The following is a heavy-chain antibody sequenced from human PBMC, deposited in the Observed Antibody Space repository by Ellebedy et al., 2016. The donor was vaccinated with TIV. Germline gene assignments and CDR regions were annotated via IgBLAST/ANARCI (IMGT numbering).Heavy chain of an antibody. J-gene: IGHJ3*02. CDR2: IYRSGSS. V-gene: IGHV4-39*07. Sequence: MPSETLSLTCTVSGGSLPRSSXYWGWLLQPPGFGLEWIGSIYRSGSSHYNPSLQSRVTISVDTSKNQFSLNLRSVTAADTAVYYCARRDAYDNWGQGTMVIVSS. CDR1: GGSLPRSSXY. CDR3: ARRDAYDN.